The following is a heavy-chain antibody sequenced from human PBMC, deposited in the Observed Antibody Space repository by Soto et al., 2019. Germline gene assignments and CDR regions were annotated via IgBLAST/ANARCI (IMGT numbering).Heavy chain of an antibody. D-gene: IGHD7-27*01. CDR1: GDTISTGGYT. V-gene: IGHV4-30-2*05. CDR2: IFDSGTT. CDR3: ARGPSGDKVHY. J-gene: IGHJ4*02. Sequence: PSETLSLTCDVSGDTISTGGYTWAWIRQPPGEGLEWIGHIFDSGTTYTNPSLRSQVAISLDTSKNHFSLTLSSVTAADTAVYYCARGPSGDKVHYWGQGTLVTVSS.